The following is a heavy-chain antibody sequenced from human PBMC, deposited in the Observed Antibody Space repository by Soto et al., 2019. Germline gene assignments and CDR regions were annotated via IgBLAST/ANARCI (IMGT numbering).Heavy chain of an antibody. D-gene: IGHD5-18*01. J-gene: IGHJ4*02. Sequence: QVQLQQWGAGLLKPSETLSLTCAVYGGSFSGYYWSWIRQPPGKGLEWIGQINHSGGTNYNPSLNSRVTIAVDTSKNQYSLKLSSVTAADTAVYYCARGVGGYSYGLVRRTFDYWGQGTLVTVSS. CDR3: ARGVGGYSYGLVRRTFDY. V-gene: IGHV4-34*01. CDR2: INHSGGT. CDR1: GGSFSGYY.